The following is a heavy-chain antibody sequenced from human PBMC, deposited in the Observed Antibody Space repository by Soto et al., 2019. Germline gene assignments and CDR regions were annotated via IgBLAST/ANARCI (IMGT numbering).Heavy chain of an antibody. CDR3: AQSKVGATSNYFDY. D-gene: IGHD1-26*01. V-gene: IGHV3-23*01. Sequence: PGGSLRLSCAASGFTFRSYAMSWVRQAPGKGLEWVSLICGSGGGTYYADSVKGRFTISRDNAKNTLYLQMNSLRAEDTAVYYCAQSKVGATSNYFDYWGQGTLVTVS. J-gene: IGHJ4*02. CDR1: GFTFRSYA. CDR2: ICGSGGGT.